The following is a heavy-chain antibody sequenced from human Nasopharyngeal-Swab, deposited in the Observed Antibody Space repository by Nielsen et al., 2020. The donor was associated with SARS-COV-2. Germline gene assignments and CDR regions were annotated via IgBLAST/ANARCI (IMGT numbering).Heavy chain of an antibody. J-gene: IGHJ4*02. CDR2: INHSGST. CDR3: ASGISVAVAGTRNDY. V-gene: IGHV4-34*01. CDR1: GGSFSGYY. D-gene: IGHD6-19*01. Sequence: SETLSLTCAVYGGSFSGYYWSWVRQPPGKGLEWIGEINHSGSTYYNPSLKSRVTISVDTSKNQFSLKLSSVTAADTAVYYCASGISVAVAGTRNDYWGQGTLVTVSS.